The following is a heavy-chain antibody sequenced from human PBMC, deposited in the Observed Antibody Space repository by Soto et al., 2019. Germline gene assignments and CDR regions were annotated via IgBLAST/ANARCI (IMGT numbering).Heavy chain of an antibody. Sequence: QVQLVESGGGVVQPGRSLRLSCAASGFTFSSYAMHWVRQAPGKGLEWVAVISYDGSNKYYADSVKGRFTISRDNSKNXLFXQMNSLRAEDTAVYYCARDLEPSLRLGELSLPIDYWGQGTLVTVSS. CDR3: ARDLEPSLRLGELSLPIDY. V-gene: IGHV3-30-3*01. D-gene: IGHD3-16*02. J-gene: IGHJ4*02. CDR2: ISYDGSNK. CDR1: GFTFSSYA.